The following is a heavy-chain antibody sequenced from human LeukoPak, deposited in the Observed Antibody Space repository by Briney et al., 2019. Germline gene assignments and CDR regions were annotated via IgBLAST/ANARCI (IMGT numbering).Heavy chain of an antibody. CDR1: GFTFSGYW. D-gene: IGHD6-19*01. CDR3: ARAGYSSEFDS. V-gene: IGHV3-74*03. J-gene: IGHJ5*01. CDR2: INSDGYSI. Sequence: GGSLRLSCAASGFTFSGYWMHWVRQAPGKWLVCVSRINSDGYSITYADSVKGRFTIPRDNAKNTLYLQMNSLIAEDTAVYFCARAGYSSEFDSWGQGTLVTVSS.